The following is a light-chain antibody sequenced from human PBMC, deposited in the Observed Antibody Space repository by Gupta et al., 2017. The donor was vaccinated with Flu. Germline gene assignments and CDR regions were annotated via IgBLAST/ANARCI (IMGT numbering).Light chain of an antibody. J-gene: IGLJ2*01. CDR3: QVWDSGSDHHVI. V-gene: IGLV3-21*02. CDR1: NIGSKG. Sequence: SYVLTQPPSVSVAPGQTATITCRGNNIGSKGVHWYQQKPGQAPVLVVYDDSDRPSGIPERFSGSNSGNTATLTISRVEAGDEADYYCQVWDSGSDHHVIFGGGTKLTVL. CDR2: DDS.